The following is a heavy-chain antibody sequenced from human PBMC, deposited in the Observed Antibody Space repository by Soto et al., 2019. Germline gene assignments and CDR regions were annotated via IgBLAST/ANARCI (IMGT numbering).Heavy chain of an antibody. CDR3: ARDDVLCDGGRCYGIPLDV. Sequence: EVQLVESGGGLVQPGGSLRLSCAASGFTVSSKYMTWVRQAPGKGLEWVSLIQSGGTTYYADSVKGRFTLSRDTSENTLHLQMDSLRVEDTAVYYCARDDVLCDGGRCYGIPLDVWSNGTTVTVSS. D-gene: IGHD2-15*01. CDR1: GFTVSSKY. CDR2: IQSGGTT. J-gene: IGHJ6*04. V-gene: IGHV3-66*01.